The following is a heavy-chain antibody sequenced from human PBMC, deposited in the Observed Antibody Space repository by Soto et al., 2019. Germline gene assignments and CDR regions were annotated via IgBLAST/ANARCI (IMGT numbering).Heavy chain of an antibody. CDR2: INPNSGGT. J-gene: IGHJ6*02. Sequence: ASVKVSCKASGCTFTGYYMHRVRQAPGQGLEWMGWINPNSGGTNYAQKFQGRVTMTRDTSISTAYMELSRLRSDDTAVYYCARDYYDSSGYYYYYGMDVWGQGTTVTVSS. D-gene: IGHD3-22*01. CDR3: ARDYYDSSGYYYYYGMDV. V-gene: IGHV1-2*02. CDR1: GCTFTGYY.